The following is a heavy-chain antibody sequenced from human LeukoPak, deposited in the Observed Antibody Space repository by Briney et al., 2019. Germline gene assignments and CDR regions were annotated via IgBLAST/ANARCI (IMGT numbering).Heavy chain of an antibody. CDR2: IKFDGSEI. CDR3: TRDLNHDSSG. CDR1: GFRLGDYW. J-gene: IGHJ4*02. Sequence: GGSLRLSCEASGFRLGDYWMTWVRQAPGKGLECVGNIKFDGSEIYHRDSVRGRFTISRDNAKNSLYLQMNSLRVEDTGVYYCTRDLNHDSSGWGQGTLVTVS. D-gene: IGHD3-22*01. V-gene: IGHV3-7*01.